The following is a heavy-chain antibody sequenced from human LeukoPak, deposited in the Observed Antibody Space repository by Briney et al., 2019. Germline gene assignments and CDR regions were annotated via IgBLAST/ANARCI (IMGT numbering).Heavy chain of an antibody. J-gene: IGHJ4*02. CDR1: GGSISSYY. CDR3: ARAVGDTARDFDY. D-gene: IGHD5-18*01. CDR2: IYYSGST. V-gene: IGHV4-59*01. Sequence: SETLSLTCTVSGGSISSYYWSWIRQPPGKGLEWIGYIYYSGSTNYNPSLKSRVTISVDTSKNQFSLKLSSVTAADTAVYYCARAVGDTARDFDYWGQGTLVTVSS.